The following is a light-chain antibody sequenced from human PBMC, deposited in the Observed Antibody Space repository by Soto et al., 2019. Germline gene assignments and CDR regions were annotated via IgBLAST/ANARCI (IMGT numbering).Light chain of an antibody. CDR3: QSYDRSPRVV. J-gene: IGLJ2*01. CDR1: SSNIGAGYD. CDR2: DNN. Sequence: QPVLTQPPSVSGAPGQRVTISCSGRSSNIGAGYDVHWYQQLPGTAPKLLIYDNNNRPSGVPDRLSSSKSGTSASLAITGLQAEDEAKYHCQSYDRSPRVVFGGGTQLTVL. V-gene: IGLV1-40*01.